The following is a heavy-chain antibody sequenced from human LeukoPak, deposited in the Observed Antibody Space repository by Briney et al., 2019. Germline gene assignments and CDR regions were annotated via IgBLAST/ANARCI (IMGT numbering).Heavy chain of an antibody. CDR1: GYTFTSYG. V-gene: IGHV1-18*01. D-gene: IGHD2-2*01. J-gene: IGHJ6*03. CDR2: ISAYNGNT. CDR3: ARDLVRAAQGQDHYYYYMDV. Sequence: GASVKVSCKASGYTFTSYGISWVRQAPGQGLEWMGWISAYNGNTNYAQKLQGRVTMTTDTSTSTAYMELRSLRSDDTAVYYCARDLVRAAQGQDHYYYYMDVWGKGTTVTVSS.